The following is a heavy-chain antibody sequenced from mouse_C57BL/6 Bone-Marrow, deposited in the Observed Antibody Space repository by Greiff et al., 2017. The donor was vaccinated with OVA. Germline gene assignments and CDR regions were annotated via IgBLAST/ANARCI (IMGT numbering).Heavy chain of an antibody. J-gene: IGHJ1*03. CDR2: INPGSGGT. V-gene: IGHV1-54*01. CDR3: AAGYSNYWYFDV. D-gene: IGHD2-5*01. CDR1: GYAFTNYL. Sequence: QVQLQQSGAELVRPGTSVKVSCKASGYAFTNYLIEWVKQRPGQGLEWIGVINPGSGGTNYNEKFKGKATLTADKSSSTAYMQLSSLTSEDSAVYFCAAGYSNYWYFDVWGTGTTVTVSS.